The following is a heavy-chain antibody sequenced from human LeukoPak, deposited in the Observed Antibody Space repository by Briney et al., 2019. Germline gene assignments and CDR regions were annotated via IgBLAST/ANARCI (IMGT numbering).Heavy chain of an antibody. V-gene: IGHV3-23*01. J-gene: IGHJ4*02. Sequence: GGTLRLSCAASGFTFSSYGMSWVRQAPGKGLEWVSAISGSGGSTYYADSVKGRFTISRDNSKNTLYLQMNSLRAEDTAVYYCAKDDVVLWGIVVAGPPLDWGQGTLVTVSS. CDR2: ISGSGGST. CDR1: GFTFSSYG. D-gene: IGHD6-19*01. CDR3: AKDDVVLWGIVVAGPPLD.